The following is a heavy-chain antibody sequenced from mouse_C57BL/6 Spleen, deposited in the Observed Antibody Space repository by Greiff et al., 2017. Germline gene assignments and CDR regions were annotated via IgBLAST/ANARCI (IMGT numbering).Heavy chain of an antibody. V-gene: IGHV14-4*01. CDR2: IDPENGDT. CDR3: TDPYYYGSSYRFAY. Sequence: VQLQQSGAELVRPGASVKLSCTASGYNIKDDYMHWVKQRPEQGLEWIGWIDPENGDTEYASKFQGKATITADTSSNTAYMQLSSLTSEDTAVNYCTDPYYYGSSYRFAYWGQGTLGTVSA. CDR1: GYNIKDDY. D-gene: IGHD1-1*01. J-gene: IGHJ3*01.